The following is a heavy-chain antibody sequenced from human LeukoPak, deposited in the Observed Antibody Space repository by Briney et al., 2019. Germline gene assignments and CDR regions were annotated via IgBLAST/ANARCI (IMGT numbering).Heavy chain of an antibody. CDR2: IYYSGST. J-gene: IGHJ4*02. D-gene: IGHD1-26*01. CDR3: ARAVPYSGSYPLGY. CDR1: GGSISSGGYS. V-gene: IGHV4-30-4*07. Sequence: SETLSLTCAVSGGSISSGGYSWSWIRQPPGKGLEWIGYIYYSGSTYYNPSLKSRVTISVDTSKNQFSLKLSSVTAADTAVYYCARAVPYSGSYPLGYWGQGTLVTVSS.